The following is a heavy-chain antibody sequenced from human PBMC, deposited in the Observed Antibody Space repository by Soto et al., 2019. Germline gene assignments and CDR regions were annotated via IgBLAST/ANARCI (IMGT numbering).Heavy chain of an antibody. CDR1: GYTFTSYA. CDR3: ARPDGTHDAFDI. D-gene: IGHD1-7*01. V-gene: IGHV1-3*01. Sequence: ASVKVSCKASGYTFTSYAMHWVRQAPGQRLEWMGWINAGNGNTKYSQKFQGRVTITRDTSASTAYMELSRLRSDDTAVYYCARPDGTHDAFDIWGQGTMVTVSS. J-gene: IGHJ3*02. CDR2: INAGNGNT.